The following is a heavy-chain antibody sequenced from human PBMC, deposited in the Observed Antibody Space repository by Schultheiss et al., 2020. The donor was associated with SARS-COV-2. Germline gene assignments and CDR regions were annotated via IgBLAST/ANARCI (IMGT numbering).Heavy chain of an antibody. V-gene: IGHV1-2*02. CDR2: INPNSGGT. J-gene: IGHJ4*02. CDR3: ARVVVGATQHFDY. D-gene: IGHD1-26*01. Sequence: ASVKVSCKASGYTFTGYYMHWVRQAPGQGLEWMGWINPNSGGTNYAQKFQGRVTMTRDTSISTAYMELSRLRSDDTAVYYCARVVVGATQHFDYWGQGTLVTVSS. CDR1: GYTFTGYY.